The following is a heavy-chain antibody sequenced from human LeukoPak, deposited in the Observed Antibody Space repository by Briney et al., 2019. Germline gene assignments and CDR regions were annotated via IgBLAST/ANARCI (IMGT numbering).Heavy chain of an antibody. J-gene: IGHJ4*02. D-gene: IGHD3-10*01. CDR3: ARGRYYYGSGSYQYPYYFDY. V-gene: IGHV1-8*03. CDR2: TNPNSGNT. Sequence: ASVKVSCKASGYTFTSYDINWVRQATGQGLEWMGWTNPNSGNTGYAQKLQGRVTITRNTSISTAYMELSSLRSEDTAVYYCARGRYYYGSGSYQYPYYFDYWGQGTLVTVSS. CDR1: GYTFTSYD.